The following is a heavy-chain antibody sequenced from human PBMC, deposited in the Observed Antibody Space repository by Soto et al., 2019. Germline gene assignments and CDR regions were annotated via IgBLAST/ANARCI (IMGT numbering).Heavy chain of an antibody. CDR1: GGSISTYY. V-gene: IGHV4-59*01. CDR3: ARGKIIGP. D-gene: IGHD3-3*01. J-gene: IGHJ5*02. CDR2: VHYSGTT. Sequence: QVQLQESGPGLVKPSETLSLTCTVSGGSISTYYWTWIRQPPGKGLEWIGYVHYSGTTNYNPSLKGRVTMSVDTSKNQFSLKRRSVTAADTAVYYCARGKIIGPWGQGTLVTVSS.